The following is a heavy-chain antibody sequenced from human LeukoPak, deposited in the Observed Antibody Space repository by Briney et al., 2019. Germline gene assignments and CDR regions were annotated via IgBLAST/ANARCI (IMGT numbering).Heavy chain of an antibody. CDR2: ISGSGGST. D-gene: IGHD2-15*01. V-gene: IGHV3-23*01. J-gene: IGHJ4*02. CDR1: GFTFSSYA. CDR3: AREGYCSGGSCYRAPIDY. Sequence: GGSLRLSCAASGFTFSSYAMSWVRQAPGKGLEWVSAISGSGGSTYYADSVKGRFTISRDNSKNTLYLQMNSLRAEDTAVYYCAREGYCSGGSCYRAPIDYWGQGTLVTVSS.